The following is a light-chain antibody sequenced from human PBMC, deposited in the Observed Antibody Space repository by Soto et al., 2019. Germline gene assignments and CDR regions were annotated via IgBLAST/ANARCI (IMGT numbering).Light chain of an antibody. CDR1: QNISNY. CDR3: QQSYSTPFT. V-gene: IGKV1-39*01. CDR2: DAS. J-gene: IGKJ3*01. Sequence: DIQMTQSPSSLSASVGDRVTITCRASQNISNYLNWYQQKPGKAPKFLIYDASSFQIGVPSRFSGSGSGTDFTLTISSLQPEDFATYYCQQSYSTPFTFGPGTKVDIK.